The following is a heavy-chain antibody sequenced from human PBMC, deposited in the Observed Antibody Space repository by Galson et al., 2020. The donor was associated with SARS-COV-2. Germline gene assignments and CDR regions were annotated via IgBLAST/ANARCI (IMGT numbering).Heavy chain of an antibody. CDR1: GFSLSTSGMC. J-gene: IGHJ6*01. D-gene: IGHD3-10*01. V-gene: IGHV2-70*01. CDR3: AGIRKVPGLWFGESTYYGMDV. CDR2: IDWDDDK. Sequence: SGPTLVKPTQTLTLTCTFSGFSLSTSGMCVSWIRQPPGKALEWLALIDWDDDKYYSTSLKTRLTISKDTSKNQVVLTMTNMDPVDTATYYCAGIRKVPGLWFGESTYYGMDVWGQGTTVTVSS.